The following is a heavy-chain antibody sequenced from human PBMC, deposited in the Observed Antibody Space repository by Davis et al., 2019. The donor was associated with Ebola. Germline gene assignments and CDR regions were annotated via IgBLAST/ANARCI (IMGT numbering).Heavy chain of an antibody. Sequence: AASVKVSCKASGYTFTSYGITWVRQAPGQGLEWMGGIIPIFGSPNYAQKFQGRVTVTADKSTSTVYMELSSLRSEDTAVYYCARSIVGGSYSDYYYGMDVWGIGTTVTVSS. J-gene: IGHJ6*04. CDR3: ARSIVGGSYSDYYYGMDV. CDR2: IIPIFGSP. V-gene: IGHV1-69*06. CDR1: GYTFTSYG. D-gene: IGHD1-26*01.